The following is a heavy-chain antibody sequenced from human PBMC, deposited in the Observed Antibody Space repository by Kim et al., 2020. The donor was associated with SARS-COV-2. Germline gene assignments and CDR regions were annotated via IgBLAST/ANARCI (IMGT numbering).Heavy chain of an antibody. V-gene: IGHV4-39*01. CDR2: IYYSGST. CDR1: GGSISSSSYY. CDR3: ARETQYISQYYYYYGMDV. Sequence: SETLSLTCTVSGGSISSSSYYWGWIRQPPGKGLEWIGSIYYSGSTYYNPSLKSRVTISVDTSKNQFSLKLSSVTAADTAVYYCARETQYISQYYYYYGMDVWGQGTTVTVSS. J-gene: IGHJ6*02. D-gene: IGHD4-4*01.